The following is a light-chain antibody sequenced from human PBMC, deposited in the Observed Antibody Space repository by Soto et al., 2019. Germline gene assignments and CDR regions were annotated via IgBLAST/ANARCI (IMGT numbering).Light chain of an antibody. Sequence: EIVLTQSPATLSLSPGERATLSCRASQSVSSYLAWYQQKPGQAPRLLIYDASNRATGIPARFSGRGSGTDFTLTISSLEPEDFAVYCCQQRSNWPLTFGGGTKVEIK. CDR3: QQRSNWPLT. CDR2: DAS. V-gene: IGKV3-11*01. CDR1: QSVSSY. J-gene: IGKJ4*01.